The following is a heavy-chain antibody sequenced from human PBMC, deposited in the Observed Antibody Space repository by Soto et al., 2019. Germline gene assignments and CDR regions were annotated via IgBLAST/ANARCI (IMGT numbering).Heavy chain of an antibody. J-gene: IGHJ4*02. Sequence: EVQLVESGGGLVQPGGSLRLSCAASGFTFSTYWMTWVRQAPGKGLEWVANIKQDGSEKYYVDSVKGRFTISRDNAKNSLYLQMNSLRADDTGVYYCAGALWANVWDYWGQGTLVTVSS. CDR2: IKQDGSEK. CDR3: AGALWANVWDY. V-gene: IGHV3-7*04. D-gene: IGHD2-21*01. CDR1: GFTFSTYW.